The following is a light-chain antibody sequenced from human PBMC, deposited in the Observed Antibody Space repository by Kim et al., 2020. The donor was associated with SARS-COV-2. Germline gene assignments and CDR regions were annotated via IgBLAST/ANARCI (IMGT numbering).Light chain of an antibody. CDR2: QDT. Sequence: SPGQKASITCSGDELGDKYVFWYQQKPGQSPVLVIYQDTKRPSGIPERFSASNSGNTATLTISGTQATDEADYYCQAWDSGTAVVFGEGTQLTVL. J-gene: IGLJ3*02. V-gene: IGLV3-1*01. CDR3: QAWDSGTAVV. CDR1: ELGDKY.